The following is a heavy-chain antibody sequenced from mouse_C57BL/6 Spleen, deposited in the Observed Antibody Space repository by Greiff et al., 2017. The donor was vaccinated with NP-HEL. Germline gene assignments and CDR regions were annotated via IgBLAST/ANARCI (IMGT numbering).Heavy chain of an antibody. D-gene: IGHD4-1*01. J-gene: IGHJ4*01. V-gene: IGHV5-9-1*02. CDR3: TRDPSNWDGNAMDY. Sequence: DVMLVESGEGLVKPGGSLKLSCAASGFTFSSYAMSWVRQTPEKRLEWVAYISSGGDYIYYADTVKGRFTISRDNARNTLYLQMSSLKSEDTAMYYCTRDPSNWDGNAMDYWGQGTSVTVSS. CDR1: GFTFSSYA. CDR2: ISSGGDYI.